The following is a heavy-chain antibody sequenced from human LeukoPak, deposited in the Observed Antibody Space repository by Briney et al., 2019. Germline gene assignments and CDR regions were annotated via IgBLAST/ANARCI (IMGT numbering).Heavy chain of an antibody. J-gene: IGHJ4*02. CDR3: ARAGAYAQLALPGYSSSWYFDY. D-gene: IGHD6-13*01. CDR2: IYTGGST. V-gene: IGHV4-61*02. CDR1: GGSISSGSYY. Sequence: PSETLSLTCTVSGGSISSGSYYWSWSRQPAGKGLEWSGRIYTGGSTNYIPSLKSRVTISVDTSKNQFSLKLSSVTAADTAVYFCARAGAYAQLALPGYSSSWYFDYWGQGTLVTVSS.